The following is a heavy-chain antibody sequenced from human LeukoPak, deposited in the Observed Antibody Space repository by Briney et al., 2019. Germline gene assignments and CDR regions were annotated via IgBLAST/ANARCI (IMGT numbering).Heavy chain of an antibody. CDR3: ARTREWDLLYFFDY. D-gene: IGHD1-26*01. J-gene: IGHJ4*02. Sequence: SETLSLTCTVSGGSISSYYWSWIRQPPGKGLEWIGYIYYSGSTNYNPSLKSRVTISVDTSKNQFSLKLSSVTAADTAVYYCARTREWDLLYFFDYWGQGTLVTVSS. V-gene: IGHV4-59*08. CDR2: IYYSGST. CDR1: GGSISSYY.